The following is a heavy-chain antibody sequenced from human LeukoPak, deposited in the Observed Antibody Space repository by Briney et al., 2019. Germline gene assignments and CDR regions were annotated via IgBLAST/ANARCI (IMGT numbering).Heavy chain of an antibody. Sequence: GGSLRLSCAASGFTFRNYAMTWIRRAPGKGLEWVSTIGSSDGGTYYGDSVKGRFTISRDTPKNTLYLHRNSLRAEDTAVYYCAIRLEVQAAGAFDIWGHGTMVTVSS. J-gene: IGHJ3*02. CDR3: AIRLEVQAAGAFDI. CDR1: GFTFRNYA. CDR2: IGSSDGGT. D-gene: IGHD2-2*01. V-gene: IGHV3-23*01.